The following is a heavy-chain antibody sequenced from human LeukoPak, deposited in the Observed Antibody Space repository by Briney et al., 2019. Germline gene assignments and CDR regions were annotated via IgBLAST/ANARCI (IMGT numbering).Heavy chain of an antibody. Sequence: GGSLRLSCAASGFTFGSCSINWVRQAPGKGLEWVSSISSSSTYVIYADSVKGRFTISRDNAKNSLYLQMNSLRAEDTAVYYCARGKYGYSYFEYWGQGTLVTVSS. V-gene: IGHV3-21*01. J-gene: IGHJ4*02. CDR1: GFTFGSCS. CDR3: ARGKYGYSYFEY. CDR2: ISSSSTYV. D-gene: IGHD5-18*01.